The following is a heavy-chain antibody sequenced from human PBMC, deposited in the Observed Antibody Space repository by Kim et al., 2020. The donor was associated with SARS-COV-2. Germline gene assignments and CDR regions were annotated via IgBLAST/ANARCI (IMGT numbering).Heavy chain of an antibody. CDR3: ARRGDPGGAWYFDL. V-gene: IGHV3-23*01. Sequence: GGSLRLSCAASGFTFSSYAMNWVRQAPGKGLEWVSLIGGGGLNTYYADSVRGRFTVSRDNSKNTLYLQLNSLRAEDTAVYYCARRGDPGGAWYFDLWGSGSLVTVSA. CDR2: IGGGGLNT. J-gene: IGHJ2*01. CDR1: GFTFSSYA. D-gene: IGHD3-10*01.